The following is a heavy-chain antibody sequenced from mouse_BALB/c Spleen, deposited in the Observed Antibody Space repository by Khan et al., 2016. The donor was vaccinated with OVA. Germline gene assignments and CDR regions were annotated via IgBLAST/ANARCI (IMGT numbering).Heavy chain of an antibody. CDR3: ANNYMSVVYSDY. CDR1: GYTFTSYV. Sequence: VQLKQSSPELVKPGASVKMSCKASGYTFTSYVMHWVKQKPGQGLEWVGYIYPFNDDTQYNEKFKGKATLTSAKSSSTAYMELSSLTSEDSAVYFCANNYMSVVYSDYWGQGTTLTVSS. D-gene: IGHD1-3*01. V-gene: IGHV1S136*01. J-gene: IGHJ2*01. CDR2: IYPFNDDT.